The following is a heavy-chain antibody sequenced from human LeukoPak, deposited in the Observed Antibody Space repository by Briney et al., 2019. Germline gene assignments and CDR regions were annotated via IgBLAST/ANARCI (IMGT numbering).Heavy chain of an antibody. CDR1: GGSFSGYY. CDR3: ARVEDCSGGSCYGRWFDP. J-gene: IGHJ5*02. Sequence: SETLSLTCAVYGGSFSGYYWSWLRQPPGRGLEWIGEINHSGSTNYNPSLKSRVTISVDTSKNQFSLKLSSVTAADTAVYYCARVEDCSGGSCYGRWFDPWGQGTLVTVSS. CDR2: INHSGST. V-gene: IGHV4-34*01. D-gene: IGHD2-15*01.